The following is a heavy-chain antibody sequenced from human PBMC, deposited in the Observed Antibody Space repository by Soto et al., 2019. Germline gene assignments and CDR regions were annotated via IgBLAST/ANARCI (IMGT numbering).Heavy chain of an antibody. D-gene: IGHD3-10*01. CDR3: AKAPDYYGSGSYYGPFDY. CDR2: ISWNSGSI. Sequence: GGSLILSCAASGFTFDYYAMHWVRQAPGKGLEWVSGISWNSGSIGYADSVKGRFTISRDNAKNSLYLQMNSLRAEDTALYYCAKAPDYYGSGSYYGPFDYWGQGTLVTVSS. V-gene: IGHV3-9*01. J-gene: IGHJ4*02. CDR1: GFTFDYYA.